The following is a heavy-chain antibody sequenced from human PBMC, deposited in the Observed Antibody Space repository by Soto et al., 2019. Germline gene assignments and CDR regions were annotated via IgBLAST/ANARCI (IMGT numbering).Heavy chain of an antibody. CDR2: ISSSGSTI. V-gene: IGHV3-11*01. J-gene: IGHJ4*02. CDR1: GFTFSDYY. Sequence: DWTGGSLRLSCAASGFTFSDYYMSWIRQAPGKGLEWVSYISSSGSTIYYADSVKGRFTISRDNAKNSLYLQMNSLRAEDTAVYYCARESGYSSSPDYWGQGTLVTVSS. CDR3: ARESGYSSSPDY. D-gene: IGHD6-13*01.